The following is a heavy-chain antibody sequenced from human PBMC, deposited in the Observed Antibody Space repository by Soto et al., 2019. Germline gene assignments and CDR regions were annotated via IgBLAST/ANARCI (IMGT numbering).Heavy chain of an antibody. CDR1: GGSISSYY. CDR3: ARDHRGYYYDSSGYSPFRY. V-gene: IGHV4-59*01. CDR2: IYYSGST. J-gene: IGHJ4*02. D-gene: IGHD3-22*01. Sequence: PSETLSLTCTVSGGSISSYYWSWIRQPPGKGLEWIGYIYYSGSTNYNPSLKSRVTISVDTSKNQFSLKLSSVTAADTAVYYCARDHRGYYYDSSGYSPFRYWGQGTLVTVSS.